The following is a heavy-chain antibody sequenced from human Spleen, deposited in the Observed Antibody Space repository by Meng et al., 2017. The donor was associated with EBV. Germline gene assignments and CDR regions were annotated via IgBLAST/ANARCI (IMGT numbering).Heavy chain of an antibody. CDR2: IFHSGST. CDR1: GASVSSDNW. CDR3: ARIGVAASWDY. Sequence: QVQLHESGPGLVKPSGILSLTCGVSGASVSSDNWWTWVRQPPGKGLEWIGEIFHSGSTAYNPSLKSRVTISLDKSNNQFSLKLNSVTAADTAVYYCARIGVAASWDYWGQGTLVTVSS. V-gene: IGHV4-4*02. D-gene: IGHD6-19*01. J-gene: IGHJ4*02.